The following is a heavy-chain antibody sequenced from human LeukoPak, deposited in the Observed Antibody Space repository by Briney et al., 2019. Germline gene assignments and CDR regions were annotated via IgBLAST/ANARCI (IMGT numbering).Heavy chain of an antibody. D-gene: IGHD5-12*01. CDR3: ARYYKEVGGDDLNGY. Sequence: GGSLRLSCAASGFTFSSYSMNWVRQAPGKGLEWVSSISSSSSYIYYADSVKGRFTISRDNAKNSLYLQMNSLRAEDTAVYYCARYYKEVGGDDLNGYWGQGTLVTVSA. CDR1: GFTFSSYS. CDR2: ISSSSSYI. J-gene: IGHJ4*02. V-gene: IGHV3-21*01.